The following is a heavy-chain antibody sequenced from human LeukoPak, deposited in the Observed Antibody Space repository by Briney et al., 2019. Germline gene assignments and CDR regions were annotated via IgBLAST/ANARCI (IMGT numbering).Heavy chain of an antibody. CDR2: SNPNTGGK. CDR1: GYTFTGYF. Sequence: ASVKVSCKASGYTFTGYFIHWVRQAPGQGLEWMGRSNPNTGGKNYAQKFQGRVTMTRDTSITTAYMELSRLRSDDTAIYYCARVKSDIFHYMDVWGKGTTVTVSS. D-gene: IGHD3-3*02. CDR3: ARVKSDIFHYMDV. J-gene: IGHJ6*03. V-gene: IGHV1-2*06.